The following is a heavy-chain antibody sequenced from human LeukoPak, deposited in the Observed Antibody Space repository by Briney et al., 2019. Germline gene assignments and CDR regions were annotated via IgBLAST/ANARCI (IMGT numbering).Heavy chain of an antibody. CDR1: GGSFSGYY. Sequence: SETLSLTCAVYGGSFSGYYWRWIRQPPGKGLEWIGEINHSGSTNYNPSLKSRVTISVDTSKNQFSLKLSSVTAADTAVYYCARGHYGSGSYYQARYYFDYWGQGTLVTVSS. V-gene: IGHV4-34*01. D-gene: IGHD3-10*01. J-gene: IGHJ4*02. CDR2: INHSGST. CDR3: ARGHYGSGSYYQARYYFDY.